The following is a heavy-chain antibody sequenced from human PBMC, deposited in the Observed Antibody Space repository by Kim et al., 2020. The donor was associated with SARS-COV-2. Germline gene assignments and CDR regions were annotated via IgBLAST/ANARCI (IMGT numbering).Heavy chain of an antibody. J-gene: IGHJ4*02. D-gene: IGHD1-26*01. CDR2: ITRRIDGETT. V-gene: IGHV3-15*01. CDR1: GFTFSNSW. Sequence: GGSLRLSCAASGFTFSNSWMTWVRQVPGKGLEWVGLITRRIDGETTSYAAPVKGRFIISRDDSKNTLFLQINSLKTEDTAIYYCISGVGFSALDYWGQRTLVTVSS. CDR3: ISGVGFSALDY.